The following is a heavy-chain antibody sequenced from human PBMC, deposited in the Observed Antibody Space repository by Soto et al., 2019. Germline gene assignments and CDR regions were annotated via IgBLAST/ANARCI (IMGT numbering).Heavy chain of an antibody. D-gene: IGHD6-13*01. CDR3: ARDRGVAHHVAGNTHYYYYIDD. J-gene: IGHJ6*03. CDR2: ISAYNGNT. Sequence: QDQLVQSGVEVKKPGASVKVSCKASGYSFTNYGITWVRQAPGQGVEWMGWISAYNGNTNYAQKVQGRVTLTTDASTSTAYLELRSLRSDDTAVYYCARDRGVAHHVAGNTHYYYYIDDWGKVTTVTVSS. CDR1: GYSFTNYG. V-gene: IGHV1-18*01.